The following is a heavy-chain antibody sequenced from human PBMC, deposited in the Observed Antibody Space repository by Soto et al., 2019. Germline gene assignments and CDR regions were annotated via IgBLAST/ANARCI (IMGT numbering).Heavy chain of an antibody. D-gene: IGHD1-26*01. Sequence: PGGSLRLSCVASGFTFSSYGMHWVRQAPGKGLEWVAIISYDGSNTYYADSAKGRFTISRDNSKNTLYLQMNSLRAEDTSVYYCAKEGGLSGSYYISSSYYFDYWGQGTLVTVSS. J-gene: IGHJ4*02. CDR1: GFTFSSYG. CDR3: AKEGGLSGSYYISSSYYFDY. V-gene: IGHV3-30*18. CDR2: ISYDGSNT.